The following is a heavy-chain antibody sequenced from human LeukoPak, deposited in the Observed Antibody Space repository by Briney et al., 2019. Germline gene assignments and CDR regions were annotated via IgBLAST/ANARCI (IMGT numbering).Heavy chain of an antibody. CDR2: IYYSGST. J-gene: IGHJ3*02. CDR1: GGSISSSSYY. D-gene: IGHD3-3*01. CDR3: ARGLITIFGVVIPLHAFDI. V-gene: IGHV4-39*01. Sequence: SETLSLTCTVSGGSISSSSYYWGWVRQPQGKGLEWIGSIYYSGSTYYNPSLKSRVTISVDTSKNQFSLKLSSVTAADTAVYYCARGLITIFGVVIPLHAFDIWGQGTMVTVSS.